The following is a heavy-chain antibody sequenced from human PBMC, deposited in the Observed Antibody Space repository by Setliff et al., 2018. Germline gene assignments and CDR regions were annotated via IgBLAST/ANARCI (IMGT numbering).Heavy chain of an antibody. D-gene: IGHD6-13*01. V-gene: IGHV3-21*01. CDR3: ASAGHSGSWFPFDAFHI. Sequence: PSETLSLTCTVSGYSISSGYIWGWIRQPPGKGLEWVSSISRSSTYIYYADSMKGRFTISRDNAKNSLYLQMNSLRAEDTAVYYCASAGHSGSWFPFDAFHIWGQGTMVTVSS. CDR2: ISRSSTYI. J-gene: IGHJ3*02. CDR1: GYSISSGYI.